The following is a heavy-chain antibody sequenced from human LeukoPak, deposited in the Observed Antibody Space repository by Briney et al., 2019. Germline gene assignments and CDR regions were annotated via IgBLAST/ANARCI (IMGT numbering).Heavy chain of an antibody. V-gene: IGHV3-33*01. CDR1: GFTFSSYG. J-gene: IGHJ4*02. D-gene: IGHD3-10*01. CDR3: ARDSPGGDCFDY. Sequence: GGSLRLSCAASGFTFSSYGMHWVRQAPGKGLEWVAVIWYDGSNKCYADSVKGRFTISRDNSKNTLYLQMNSLRAEDTAVYYCARDSPGGDCFDYWGQGTLVTVSS. CDR2: IWYDGSNK.